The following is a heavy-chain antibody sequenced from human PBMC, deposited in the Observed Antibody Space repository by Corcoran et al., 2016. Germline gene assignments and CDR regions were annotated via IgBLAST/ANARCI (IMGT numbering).Heavy chain of an antibody. V-gene: IGHV3-74*01. J-gene: IGHJ4*02. Sequence: EVQLVESGGGLVQPGGSLRLSCAASGFTFSSYWMHWVCQAPGKGLVWVSRINSDGSSTSYADSVKGRFTISRDNAKNTLYLQMNSLRAEDTAVYYCARAGAPGKYYFDYWGQGTLVTVSS. CDR1: GFTFSSYW. CDR2: INSDGSST. CDR3: ARAGAPGKYYFDY.